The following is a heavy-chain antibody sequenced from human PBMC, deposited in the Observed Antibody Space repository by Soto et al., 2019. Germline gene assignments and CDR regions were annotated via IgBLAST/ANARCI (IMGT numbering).Heavy chain of an antibody. V-gene: IGHV1-69*13. D-gene: IGHD1-26*01. CDR2: IIPIFGTA. J-gene: IGHJ4*02. CDR1: GYTFTSYA. CDR3: ASAPIVGAGNRYFDY. Sequence: SVKVSCKASGYTFTSYAISWVRQAPGQGLEWMGGIIPIFGTANYAQKFQGRVTITADESTSTAYMELSSLRSEDTAVYYCASAPIVGAGNRYFDYWGQGTLVTVSS.